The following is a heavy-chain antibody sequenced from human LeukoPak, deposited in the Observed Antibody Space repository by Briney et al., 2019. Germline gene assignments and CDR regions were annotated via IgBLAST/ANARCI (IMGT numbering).Heavy chain of an antibody. CDR3: AAVAGKGGFDY. J-gene: IGHJ4*02. V-gene: IGHV4-34*01. Sequence: SETLSLTCAVYGGSFSGYYWSWIRQPPGKGLEWIGEINHSGSTNYNPSLKSRVTISVDTSKNQFSLKLSSVTAADTAVYYCAAVAGKGGFDYWGQGTLVTVSS. CDR2: INHSGST. D-gene: IGHD6-19*01. CDR1: GGSFSGYY.